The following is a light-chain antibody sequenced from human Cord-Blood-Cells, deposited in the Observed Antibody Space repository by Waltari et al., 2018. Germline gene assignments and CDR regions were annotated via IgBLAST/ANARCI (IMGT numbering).Light chain of an antibody. J-gene: IGKJ2*01. CDR1: QRISSY. V-gene: IGKV1-39*01. CDR3: QQSYSTPYT. Sequence: DIQMTQSTSSLSASVGARVTITCRASQRISSYLNWYQQKPGKAPKLLIYAASSLQSGVPSRFSCSGSGTDFTLTISSLQPEDFATYYCQQSYSTPYTFGQGTKLEIK. CDR2: AAS.